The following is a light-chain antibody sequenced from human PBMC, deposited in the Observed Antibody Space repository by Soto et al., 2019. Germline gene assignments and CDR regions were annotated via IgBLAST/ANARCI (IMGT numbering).Light chain of an antibody. CDR3: QQYNDWPRT. Sequence: EIVMTQSPATLSVSPGERATLSCRASQSVNSNLAWYQQKPGQAPRLLINGASTRATGVPARFSGSGSGTDFTLPIGSLQSEDFAIYYCQQYNDWPRTFGQGTKVEIK. CDR1: QSVNSN. J-gene: IGKJ1*01. CDR2: GAS. V-gene: IGKV3-15*01.